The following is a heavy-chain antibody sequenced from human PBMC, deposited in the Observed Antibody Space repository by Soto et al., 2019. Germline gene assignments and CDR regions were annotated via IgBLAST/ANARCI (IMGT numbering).Heavy chain of an antibody. CDR3: ARDPETGDRNYYYGMDV. CDR2: ISYDGSNK. CDR1: GFTFSSYA. J-gene: IGHJ6*02. D-gene: IGHD7-27*01. Sequence: PGGSLRLSCAAYGFTFSSYAMHWVRQAPGKGLEWVAVISYDGSNKYYADSVKGRFTISRDNSKNTLYLQMNSLRAEDTAVYYCARDPETGDRNYYYGMDVWGQGTTVTVSS. V-gene: IGHV3-30-3*01.